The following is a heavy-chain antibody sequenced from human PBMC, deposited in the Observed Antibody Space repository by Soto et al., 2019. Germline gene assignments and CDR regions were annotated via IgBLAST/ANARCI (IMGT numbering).Heavy chain of an antibody. CDR3: ASHGYSYGYLFDY. Sequence: QVQLVQSGAEVTKPGSSVKVSCKASGGTFSSYAISWVRQAPVQGLEGMGGIIPIFGTADYAQKFQGRVTITADESTSTADMELSSLRSEDTAVYYCASHGYSYGYLFDYWGQGTLVTVSS. D-gene: IGHD5-18*01. V-gene: IGHV1-69*12. CDR1: GGTFSSYA. CDR2: IIPIFGTA. J-gene: IGHJ4*02.